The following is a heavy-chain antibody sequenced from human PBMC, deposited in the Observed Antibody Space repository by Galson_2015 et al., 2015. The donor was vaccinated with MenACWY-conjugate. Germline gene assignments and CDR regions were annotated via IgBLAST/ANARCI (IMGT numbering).Heavy chain of an antibody. CDR3: ARSYVPGSDRKNYYMDV. CDR2: IKQDGSEK. D-gene: IGHD3-16*01. Sequence: SLRLSCAASGFTFSFHWMSWVRQAPGKGLEWVANIKQDGSEKYYVDSVKGRFIISRDNTKNSLYLQMNSLRGEDTAVYYCARSYVPGSDRKNYYMDVSGRGTTVTVSS. CDR1: GFTFSFHW. V-gene: IGHV3-7*01. J-gene: IGHJ6*03.